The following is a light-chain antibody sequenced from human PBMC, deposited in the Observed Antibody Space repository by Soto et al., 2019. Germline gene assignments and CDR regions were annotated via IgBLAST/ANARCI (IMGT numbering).Light chain of an antibody. CDR3: QQRSNWPGT. Sequence: EIVLTQSPATRSLSPGERATLSCRASQSVSRYLAWYQQKPGQAPRLLIYDASNRATGIPARFSGSGSGTDFTLTISSLEPEDFAVYYCQQRSNWPGTFGKGTKLEIK. J-gene: IGKJ2*01. V-gene: IGKV3-11*01. CDR1: QSVSRY. CDR2: DAS.